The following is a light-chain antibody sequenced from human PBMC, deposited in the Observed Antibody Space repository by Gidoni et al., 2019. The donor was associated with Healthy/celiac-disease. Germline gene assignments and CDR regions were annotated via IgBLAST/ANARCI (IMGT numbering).Light chain of an antibody. CDR2: GAS. J-gene: IGKJ1*01. V-gene: IGKV3-15*01. CDR1: QSVSSN. Sequence: EIVMTQSPATLSVSPGERATFSCRASQSVSSNLAWYQQKPGQAPRRLIYGASTMANGIPARFSGSGSGTEFTLSISSLQSEDFAVYYCQQYNNWPKTFGQGTKVEIK. CDR3: QQYNNWPKT.